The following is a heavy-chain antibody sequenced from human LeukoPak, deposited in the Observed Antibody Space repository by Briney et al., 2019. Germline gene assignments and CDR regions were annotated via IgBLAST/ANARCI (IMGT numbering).Heavy chain of an antibody. D-gene: IGHD2-15*01. Sequence: ASVKVSCKASGYTFTSYYMHWVRQAPGQGLEWMGIINPSVGSTSYAQKFQGRVTMTRDTSTSTVYMELSSLRSEDTAVYYCARGCSGGSCYAYFDYWGQGTLVTVSS. CDR1: GYTFTSYY. V-gene: IGHV1-46*01. CDR3: ARGCSGGSCYAYFDY. CDR2: INPSVGST. J-gene: IGHJ4*02.